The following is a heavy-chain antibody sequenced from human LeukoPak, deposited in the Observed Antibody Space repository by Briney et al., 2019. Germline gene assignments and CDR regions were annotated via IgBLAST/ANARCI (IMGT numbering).Heavy chain of an antibody. J-gene: IGHJ6*03. CDR1: GGSISSSSYY. CDR2: IYYSEST. CDR3: ARQGGRIPGPYCSSTSCYPPDRADYYYYMDV. Sequence: KPSETLSLTCTVSGGSISSSSYYWGWIRQPPGKGLEWIGGIYYSESTYYNPSLKSRVTISVDTSKNQFSLKLSSVTAADTAVYYCARQGGRIPGPYCSSTSCYPPDRADYYYYMDVWGKGTTVTVSS. D-gene: IGHD2-2*01. V-gene: IGHV4-39*01.